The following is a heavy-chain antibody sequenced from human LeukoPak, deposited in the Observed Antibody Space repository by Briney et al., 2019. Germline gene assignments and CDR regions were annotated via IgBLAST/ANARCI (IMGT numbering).Heavy chain of an antibody. J-gene: IGHJ4*02. CDR3: AKDLEGKWLVILDY. V-gene: IGHV3-23*01. CDR2: ISGSGGST. CDR1: GFTFSSYA. Sequence: GGSLTLSCAASGFTFSSYAMSWVRQAPGKGLELVSAISGSGGSTYYADSVKGRFTISSDNSKKTLYLQMNSLRAEDTAVYYCAKDLEGKWLVILDYWAQGTLVRVSS. D-gene: IGHD6-19*01.